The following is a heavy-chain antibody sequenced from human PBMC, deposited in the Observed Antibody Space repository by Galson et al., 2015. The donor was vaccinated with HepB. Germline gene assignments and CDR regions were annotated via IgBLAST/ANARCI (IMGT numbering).Heavy chain of an antibody. J-gene: IGHJ4*02. V-gene: IGHV1-3*01. Sequence: SVKVSCKASGYTFTNYAMHWVRQAPGRRLEWMGWINAGNGNTKYSQKFQGRVTITRDTSARTAYMELSSLRSEDTAVYYCARANQGYYDSSGYYWGQGTLVTVSS. CDR1: GYTFTNYA. CDR3: ARANQGYYDSSGYY. D-gene: IGHD3-22*01. CDR2: INAGNGNT.